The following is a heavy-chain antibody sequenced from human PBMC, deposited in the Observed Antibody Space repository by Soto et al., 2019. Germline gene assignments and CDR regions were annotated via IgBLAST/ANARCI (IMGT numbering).Heavy chain of an antibody. CDR3: ARGFHYRKYWYFDL. J-gene: IGHJ2*01. D-gene: IGHD1-26*01. Sequence: QVQLQESGPGLVKPSETLSLTCTVSGGSISSYYWSWIRQPPGKGLEWIGYIYYSGSTNYNPSLKSRVTISVDTSKNQFSLKLSSVTAADTAVYYCARGFHYRKYWYFDLWGRGTLVTVSS. V-gene: IGHV4-59*01. CDR2: IYYSGST. CDR1: GGSISSYY.